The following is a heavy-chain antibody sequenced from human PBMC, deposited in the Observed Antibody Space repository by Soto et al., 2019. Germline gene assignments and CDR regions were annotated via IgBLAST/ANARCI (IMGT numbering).Heavy chain of an antibody. J-gene: IGHJ5*02. CDR3: ARAIAVAGIWFDP. D-gene: IGHD6-19*01. Sequence: SETLSLTCTVSGGSISSGDYYWSWIRQPPGKGLEWIGYIYYSGSTYYNPSLKSRVTISVDTSKNQFSLKLSSVTAADTAVYYGARAIAVAGIWFDPWGQGTLVTVSS. CDR2: IYYSGST. CDR1: GGSISSGDYY. V-gene: IGHV4-30-4*01.